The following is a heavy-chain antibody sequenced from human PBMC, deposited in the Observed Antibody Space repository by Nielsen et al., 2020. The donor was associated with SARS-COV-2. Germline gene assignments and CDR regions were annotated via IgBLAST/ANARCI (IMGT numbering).Heavy chain of an antibody. Sequence: SLKISCAASGFTFDDHAMHWVRQAPGKGLEWVSGVSSRGRVMGYADSVKGRFIISRDNAKSSLSLQMNGLTAEDTAVYYCARVAFWSGYDYWGQGALVTVSS. CDR1: GFTFDDHA. J-gene: IGHJ4*02. CDR3: ARVAFWSGYDY. V-gene: IGHV3-9*01. CDR2: VSSRGRVM. D-gene: IGHD3-3*01.